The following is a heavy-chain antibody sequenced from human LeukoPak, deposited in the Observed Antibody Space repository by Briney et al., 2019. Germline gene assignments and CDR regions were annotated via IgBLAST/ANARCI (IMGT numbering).Heavy chain of an antibody. CDR1: GYTFTSYA. CDR2: ISTYNGNT. D-gene: IGHD3-22*01. J-gene: IGHJ3*02. CDR3: ARARDSGGYASDI. V-gene: IGHV1-18*01. Sequence: ASVKVSCKASGYTFTSYAMNWVRQAPGQGLEWVGWISTYNGNTNYAEKFQDRVTMSTDTSTNTGYMEMRSLKSGDTAVYFCARARDSGGYASDIWGQGTMVTVSS.